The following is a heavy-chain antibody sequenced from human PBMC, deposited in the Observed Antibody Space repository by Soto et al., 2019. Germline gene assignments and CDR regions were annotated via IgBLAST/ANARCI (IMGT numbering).Heavy chain of an antibody. CDR3: SGRYCTNGVCYTNYYYYIDV. CDR2: ITTSGGNT. D-gene: IGHD2-8*01. V-gene: IGHV3-23*01. Sequence: GGSLRLSCAASGFTFSTYAMSWVRQAPGKGLEWVSTITTSGGNTYYADSVQGRFTISRDNSKNTLYLQMNSLRAEDTAVYYCSGRYCTNGVCYTNYYYYIDVWGKGTTVTVSS. J-gene: IGHJ6*03. CDR1: GFTFSTYA.